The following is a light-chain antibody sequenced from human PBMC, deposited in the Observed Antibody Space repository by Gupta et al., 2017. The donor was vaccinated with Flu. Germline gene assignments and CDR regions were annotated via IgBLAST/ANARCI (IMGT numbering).Light chain of an antibody. CDR3: QTWGTGIHVV. CDR1: SGHSSFA. J-gene: IGLJ2*01. CDR2: LNSDGSH. Sequence: QLVLTQSPSASASPGASVKLTCTLSSGHSSFAIAWHQQQPKKGPRYLMKLNSDGSHSRGDGIPDPFSGSSSGAERSLTISRLQAEDEADYYCQTWGTGIHVVFGGGTKVTVL. V-gene: IGLV4-69*01.